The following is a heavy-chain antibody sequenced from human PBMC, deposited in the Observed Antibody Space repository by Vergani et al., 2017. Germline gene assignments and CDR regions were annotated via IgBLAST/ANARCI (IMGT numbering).Heavy chain of an antibody. V-gene: IGHV1-69*01. Sequence: QVQLVQSGAEVKKPGSSVKVSCKASGGTFSSYAISWVRQAPGQGLEWMGGIIPIFGTANYAQKFQGRVTITADESTSTAYMELSSLRSEDTAVYYCARFPRLISSGCYSPAEYFQHWGQGTLVTVSS. CDR2: IIPIFGTA. D-gene: IGHD3-22*01. CDR3: ARFPRLISSGCYSPAEYFQH. J-gene: IGHJ1*01. CDR1: GGTFSSYA.